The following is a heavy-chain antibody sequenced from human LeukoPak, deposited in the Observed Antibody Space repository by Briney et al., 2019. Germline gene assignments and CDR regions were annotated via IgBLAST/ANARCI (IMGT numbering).Heavy chain of an antibody. J-gene: IGHJ6*03. CDR3: ARGGEMATIIHYYYYMDV. Sequence: GASVKVSCKASGYTFTSYGISWVRQAPGQGLEWMGRINPNSGGTNYAQKFQGRVTMTRDTSISTAYMELSSLRSEDTAVYYCARGGEMATIIHYYYYMDVWGKGTTVTVSS. CDR1: GYTFTSYG. D-gene: IGHD5-24*01. CDR2: INPNSGGT. V-gene: IGHV1-2*06.